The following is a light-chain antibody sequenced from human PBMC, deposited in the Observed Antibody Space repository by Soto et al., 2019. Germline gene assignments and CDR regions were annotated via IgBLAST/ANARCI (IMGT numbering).Light chain of an antibody. Sequence: QSALTQPASVSGSPGQSITIFCTGSSSDVGGYNFVSWYQQHPGKAPKLMIYEVSKRPSGVSNRFSGSKSGNTASLTISGLQAEDEADYYCTPYSTSNSYVFGAGTKLTVL. V-gene: IGLV2-14*01. J-gene: IGLJ1*01. CDR3: TPYSTSNSYV. CDR2: EVS. CDR1: SSDVGGYNF.